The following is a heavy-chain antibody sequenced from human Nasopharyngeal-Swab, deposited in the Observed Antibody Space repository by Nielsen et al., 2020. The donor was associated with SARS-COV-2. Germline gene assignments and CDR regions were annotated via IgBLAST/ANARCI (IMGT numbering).Heavy chain of an antibody. V-gene: IGHV7-4-1*02. D-gene: IGHD5-12*01. Sequence: ASVKVSCKASGYTFTSYAMNWVRPAPGQGLEWMGWINTNTGNPTYAQGFTGRFVFSLDTSVSTAYLQISSLKAEDTAVYYCARGDIVATIDWGVHFDYWGQGTLVTVSS. CDR3: ARGDIVATIDWGVHFDY. CDR1: GYTFTSYA. CDR2: INTNTGNP. J-gene: IGHJ4*02.